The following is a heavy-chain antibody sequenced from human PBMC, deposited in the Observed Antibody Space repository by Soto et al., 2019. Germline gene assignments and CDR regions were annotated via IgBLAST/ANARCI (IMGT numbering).Heavy chain of an antibody. Sequence: GASVKVSCKASGGTFSSYAISWVRQAPGQGLEWMGGIIPIFGTANYAQKFQGRVTITADEFTTTAYMELSSLRSEDTAVYYCARDGPPSGSGSYFPRGNHDAFDIWGQGTMVTVSS. D-gene: IGHD1-26*01. CDR1: GGTFSSYA. J-gene: IGHJ3*02. CDR2: IIPIFGTA. CDR3: ARDGPPSGSGSYFPRGNHDAFDI. V-gene: IGHV1-69*13.